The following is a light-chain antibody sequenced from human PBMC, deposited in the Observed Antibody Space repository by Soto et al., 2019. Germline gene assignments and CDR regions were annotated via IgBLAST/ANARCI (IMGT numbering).Light chain of an antibody. CDR3: QQYGSSPIT. CDR2: GIS. Sequence: EIVLTQSPGTLSFSPGERATLSCRASQTVTRSYLAWYQHKPGQAPRLLISGISRRAPGIPDRFSGSGSGTDFTLTISRLEPEDFAVYYCQQYGSSPITFGQGTRLEIK. V-gene: IGKV3-20*01. CDR1: QTVTRSY. J-gene: IGKJ5*01.